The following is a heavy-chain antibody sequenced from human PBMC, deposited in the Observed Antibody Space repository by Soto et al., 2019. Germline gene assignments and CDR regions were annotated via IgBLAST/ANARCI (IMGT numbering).Heavy chain of an antibody. CDR1: GFTFSSYG. D-gene: IGHD2-21*02. CDR3: AGCGGDCYSTHLR. CDR2: ISYDGSNK. Sequence: QVQLVESGGGVVQPGRSLRLSCAASGFTFSSYGMHWVRQAPGKGLEWVAVISYDGSNKYYADSVKGRFTISRDNSKNTLYLQMNSLRAEDTAVYHCAGCGGDCYSTHLRWGQGTLVTVSS. J-gene: IGHJ4*02. V-gene: IGHV3-30*03.